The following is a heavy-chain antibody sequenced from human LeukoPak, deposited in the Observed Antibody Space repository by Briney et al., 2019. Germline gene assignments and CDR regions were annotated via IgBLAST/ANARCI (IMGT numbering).Heavy chain of an antibody. V-gene: IGHV3-30*02. CDR3: AKSDGHGTGYGFHI. J-gene: IGHJ3*02. CDR2: IRDVGSDT. D-gene: IGHD6-19*01. CDR1: GFTFNDYA. Sequence: PGGSLRLSCAASGFTFNDYAMYWVRQSPGRGLEWVALIRDVGSDTYHADSVKGRFTISRDNSKNTVFLRMNSLRGEDSAIYYCAKSDGHGTGYGFHIWGQGTMVTVSS.